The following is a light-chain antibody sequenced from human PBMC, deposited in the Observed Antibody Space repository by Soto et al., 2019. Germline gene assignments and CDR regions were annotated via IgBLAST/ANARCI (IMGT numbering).Light chain of an antibody. CDR2: LNSDGSH. CDR1: SGYNTYA. J-gene: IGLJ3*02. CDR3: QTWGTGSWV. Sequence: QSVLTQSPSASASLGASVKLTCTLSSGYNTYAIAWHQQQPEKGPRYLMKLNSDGSHSKGDGIPDRFSGSSSGAERYLTISSLQSEDEAAYYCQTWGTGSWVFGGGTKLTVL. V-gene: IGLV4-69*01.